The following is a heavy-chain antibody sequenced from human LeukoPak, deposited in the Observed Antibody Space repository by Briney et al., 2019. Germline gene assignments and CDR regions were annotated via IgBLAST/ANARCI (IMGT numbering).Heavy chain of an antibody. J-gene: IGHJ6*04. CDR2: ISGSGGST. CDR3: AREEYYDILTGPYYYGMDV. D-gene: IGHD3-9*01. CDR1: GFTFSSYA. Sequence: GGSLRLSCAASGFTFSSYAMSWVRQAPGKGLEWVSAISGSGGSTYYADSVKGRFTISRDNAKNTLYLQMNSLRAEDTAVYYCAREEYYDILTGPYYYGMDVWGKGTTVTVSS. V-gene: IGHV3-23*01.